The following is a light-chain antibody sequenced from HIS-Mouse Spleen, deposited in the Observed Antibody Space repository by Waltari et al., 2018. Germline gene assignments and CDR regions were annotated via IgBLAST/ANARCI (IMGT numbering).Light chain of an antibody. CDR2: GAS. CDR3: QQYGSSPPYT. V-gene: IGKV3-20*01. J-gene: IGKJ2*01. Sequence: EIVVTQCPGTLPLSPGERATLSCRASQSVSSSYLAWYQQTAGQAPRLLIYGASSRATGIPVRFSGSGSGTDFTLTISRLEPEDFAVYYCQQYGSSPPYTFGQGTKLEIK. CDR1: QSVSSSY.